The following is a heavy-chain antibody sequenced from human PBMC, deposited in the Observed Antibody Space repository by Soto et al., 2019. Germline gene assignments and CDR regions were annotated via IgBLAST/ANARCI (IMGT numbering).Heavy chain of an antibody. CDR2: IIPIFGTA. CDR1: GGTFSSYA. CDR3: ARPQDTMVRGVILYNNYYYYGMDA. D-gene: IGHD3-10*01. Sequence: SVKVSCKASGGTFSSYAISWVRQAPGQGLEWMGGIIPIFGTANYAQKFQGRVTITADESTSTAYMELSSLRSEDTAVYYCARPQDTMVRGVILYNNYYYYGMDAWGQGTTVTVSS. J-gene: IGHJ6*02. V-gene: IGHV1-69*13.